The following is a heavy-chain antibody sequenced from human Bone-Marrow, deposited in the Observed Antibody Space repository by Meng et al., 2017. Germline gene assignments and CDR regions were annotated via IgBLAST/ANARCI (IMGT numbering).Heavy chain of an antibody. CDR2: INHSGST. J-gene: IGHJ4*02. V-gene: IGHV4-34*01. CDR3: ARGELAGTDY. CDR1: GGSFSGYY. D-gene: IGHD6-19*01. Sequence: QVQLQQWGAGLFKPSETLSLTCAVYGGSFSGYYWSWIRQPPGKGLEWIGEINHSGSTNYNPSLKSRVTISVDTSKNQFSLKLSSVTAADTAVYYCARGELAGTDYWGQGTLVTFSS.